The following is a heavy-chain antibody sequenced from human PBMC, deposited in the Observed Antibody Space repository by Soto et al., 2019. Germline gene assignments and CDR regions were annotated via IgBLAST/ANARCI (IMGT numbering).Heavy chain of an antibody. V-gene: IGHV3-23*01. Sequence: EVQLLESGGGLVQPGGSLRLSCAASGFTFSSYAMSWVRQAPGKGLEWVSAISGSGGSTYYADSVKGRFTISRDNSKKTLYLQMNSLRAEDTAVYYCAMRSGYSYGLDYYYYYGMDVWGQGTTVTVSS. CDR1: GFTFSSYA. D-gene: IGHD5-18*01. CDR2: ISGSGGST. J-gene: IGHJ6*02. CDR3: AMRSGYSYGLDYYYYYGMDV.